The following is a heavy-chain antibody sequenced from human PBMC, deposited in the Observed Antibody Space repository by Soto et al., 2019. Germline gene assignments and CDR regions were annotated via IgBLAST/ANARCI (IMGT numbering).Heavy chain of an antibody. V-gene: IGHV4-31*03. CDR1: GGSISSGGYY. J-gene: IGHJ6*02. Sequence: QVQLQESGPGLVKPSQTLSLTCTVSGGSISSGGYYWSWIRQHPGKGLEWIGYSFYSGSTYYNPSIKSRVTIPVDTSKNQFSLKLSSGTAADTAVYYCARAETIGYGMDVWGQGTTVTVSS. D-gene: IGHD3-9*01. CDR2: SFYSGST. CDR3: ARAETIGYGMDV.